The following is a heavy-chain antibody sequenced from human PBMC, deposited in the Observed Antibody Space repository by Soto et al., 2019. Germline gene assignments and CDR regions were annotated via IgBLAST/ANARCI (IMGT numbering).Heavy chain of an antibody. J-gene: IGHJ4*02. V-gene: IGHV2-5*01. D-gene: IGHD1-26*01. Sequence: QITLKESGPTLVKPTQTLTLTCTFSGFSLSTSGVGVGWIRQPPGKALEWLALIYWNDDKRYSPSLKSRLTITKDASKNQVVLTMTNMDPVDTATYYCAQTRGGNYYAGHLFDYWGQGSLVTVSS. CDR2: IYWNDDK. CDR3: AQTRGGNYYAGHLFDY. CDR1: GFSLSTSGVG.